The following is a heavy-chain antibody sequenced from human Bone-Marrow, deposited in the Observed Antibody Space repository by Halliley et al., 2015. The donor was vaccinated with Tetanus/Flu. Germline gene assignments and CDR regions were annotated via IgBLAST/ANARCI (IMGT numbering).Heavy chain of an antibody. CDR1: GGSISSYY. V-gene: IGHV4-59*01. J-gene: IGHJ2*01. CDR3: ARVVIPYGVYPPARCFVL. CDR2: RYYSENP. Sequence: TLSLTCTVSGGSISSYYFNWGRHPPANGLELDGIRYYSENPHTSPPLMSRVTISVDTSKDQFSLKLNSVTAADTAVYYCARVVIPYGVYPPARCFVLWGRGALVAASS. D-gene: IGHD2-21*01.